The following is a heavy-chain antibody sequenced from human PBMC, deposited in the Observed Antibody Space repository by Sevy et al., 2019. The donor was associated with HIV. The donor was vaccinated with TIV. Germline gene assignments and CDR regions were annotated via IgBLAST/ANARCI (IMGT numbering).Heavy chain of an antibody. CDR1: GYTFSNYG. Sequence: ASVKVSCQASGYTFSNYGVTWVRQAPGQGLEWMGWISGYNGNTKYAQKFQDRVIMTTDTATSTAYMELRSLRSDDTAVPFCVRDESFSLIVVDPDYWGQGTLVTVSS. J-gene: IGHJ4*02. CDR3: VRDESFSLIVVDPDY. D-gene: IGHD3-22*01. CDR2: ISGYNGNT. V-gene: IGHV1-18*01.